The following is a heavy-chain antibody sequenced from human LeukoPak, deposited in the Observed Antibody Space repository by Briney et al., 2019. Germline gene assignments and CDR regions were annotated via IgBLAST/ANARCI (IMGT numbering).Heavy chain of an antibody. CDR3: ASSREYSSRLWHYYMDV. J-gene: IGHJ6*03. Sequence: PSETLSLTCAVYGGSFSGYYRSWIRQPPGKGLEWIGEINHSGTTNYNPSLKSRITISIDTSKDQFSLKLSSVTAADTAVYYCASSREYSSRLWHYYMDVWGKGTTVTVSS. CDR1: GGSFSGYY. V-gene: IGHV4-34*01. D-gene: IGHD6-13*01. CDR2: INHSGTT.